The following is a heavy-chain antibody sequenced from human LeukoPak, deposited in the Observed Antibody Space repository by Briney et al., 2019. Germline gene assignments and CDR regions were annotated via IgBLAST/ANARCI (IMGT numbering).Heavy chain of an antibody. CDR1: GFTFSSYE. J-gene: IGHJ3*02. Sequence: GGSLRLSCAASGFTFSSYEMNWVRPAPGKGLEGVSYISSASGNTIHYADSVKGRFTISRDNAKNSLYLQMNSLRDEGTAVYYCARFLLGTGAFDIWGQGTMVTVSS. V-gene: IGHV3-48*03. CDR2: ISSASGNTI. CDR3: ARFLLGTGAFDI. D-gene: IGHD3-16*01.